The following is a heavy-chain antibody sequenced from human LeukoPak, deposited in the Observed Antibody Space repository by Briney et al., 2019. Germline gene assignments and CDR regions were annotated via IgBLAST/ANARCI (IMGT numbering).Heavy chain of an antibody. J-gene: IGHJ4*02. V-gene: IGHV1-8*02. CDR3: ATSFKQQLAPLDY. CDR2: MNPNSGNT. Sequence: ASVKVSCKASGYTFTSYAMNWVRQAPGQGLEWMGWMNPNSGNTGYAQKFQGRVTMTRNTSISTAYMELSSLRSEDTAVYYCATSFKQQLAPLDYWGQGTLVTVSS. CDR1: GYTFTSYA. D-gene: IGHD6-13*01.